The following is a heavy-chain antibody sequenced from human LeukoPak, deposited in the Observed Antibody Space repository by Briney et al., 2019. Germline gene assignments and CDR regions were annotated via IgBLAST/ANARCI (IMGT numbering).Heavy chain of an antibody. V-gene: IGHV3-7*01. D-gene: IGHD2-15*01. CDR2: IKQDGSEK. Sequence: GGSLRLSCAASGFTFSSYWMSWVCQAPGKGLEWVANIKQDGSEKYYVDSVKGRFTISRDNAKNSLYLQMNSLRAEDTAVYYCARESEYCSGGSCYYDYWGQGTLVTVSS. CDR1: GFTFSSYW. CDR3: ARESEYCSGGSCYYDY. J-gene: IGHJ4*02.